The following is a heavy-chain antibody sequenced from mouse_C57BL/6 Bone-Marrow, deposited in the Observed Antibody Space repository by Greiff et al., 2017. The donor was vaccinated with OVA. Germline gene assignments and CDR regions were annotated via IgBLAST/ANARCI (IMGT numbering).Heavy chain of an antibody. Sequence: QVQLQQPGAELVRPGSSVKLSCKASGYTFTSYWMHWVKQRPIQGLEWIGNIDPSDSDTHYNQKFKDKATLTVDKSSSTAYMQLSSLTSEDSAVYDCAREGNGGAWLDYWGQGTLVTVSA. J-gene: IGHJ3*01. D-gene: IGHD2-1*01. CDR2: IDPSDSDT. CDR3: AREGNGGAWLDY. V-gene: IGHV1-52*01. CDR1: GYTFTSYW.